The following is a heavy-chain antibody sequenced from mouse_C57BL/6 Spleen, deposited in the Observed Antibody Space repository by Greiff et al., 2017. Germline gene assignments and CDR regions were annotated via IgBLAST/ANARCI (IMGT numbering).Heavy chain of an antibody. CDR2: IDPEDGET. CDR3: ARGGHYYGSSYQALFAY. V-gene: IGHV14-2*01. J-gene: IGHJ3*01. CDR1: GFNIKDYY. D-gene: IGHD1-1*01. Sequence: VQLKESGAELVKPGASVKLSCTASGFNIKDYYMHWVKQRTEQGLEWIGRIDPEDGETKYAPKFQGKATITADTSSNTADLQLSSRTSEDTAVYYCARGGHYYGSSYQALFAYWGQGTLVTVSA.